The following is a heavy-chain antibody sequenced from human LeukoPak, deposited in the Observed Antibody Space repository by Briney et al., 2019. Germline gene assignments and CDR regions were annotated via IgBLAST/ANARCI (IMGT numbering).Heavy chain of an antibody. CDR1: GFTFSSYE. J-gene: IGHJ6*02. CDR2: ISSDSTTI. CDR3: VRSYYYCMDV. Sequence: GGSLRLSCAASGFTFSSYEANWVRQAPGKGLEWVSHISSDSTTISYADSVKGRFTISRDNAKTSLYLQMNSLKADDTAVYYCVRSYYYCMDVWGQGTTVTVSS. V-gene: IGHV3-48*01.